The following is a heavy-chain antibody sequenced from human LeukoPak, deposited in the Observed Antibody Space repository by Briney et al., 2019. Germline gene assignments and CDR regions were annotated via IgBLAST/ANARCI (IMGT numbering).Heavy chain of an antibody. J-gene: IGHJ4*02. CDR2: VYYSGST. V-gene: IGHV4-59*01. CDR1: GHSISTYY. CDR3: SASNQPGLRGLFDY. D-gene: IGHD5-18*01. Sequence: SEPLSLTCSVSGHSISTYYWSWIRQPPGKGLEWIGYVYYSGSTDYNPSLKSRVTISIDTSKKRFSLNLSSVTAADSAVYYCSASNQPGLRGLFDYWGEGTLVTVSS.